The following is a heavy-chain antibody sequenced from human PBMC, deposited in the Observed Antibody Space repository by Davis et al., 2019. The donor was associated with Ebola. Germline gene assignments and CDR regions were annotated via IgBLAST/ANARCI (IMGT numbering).Heavy chain of an antibody. CDR3: ARAWKDRYCSAGSCYYDYYGLDV. D-gene: IGHD2-15*01. CDR2: IYTSGST. J-gene: IGHJ6*02. CDR1: GGSISSYY. V-gene: IGHV4-4*07. Sequence: PGGSLRLSCTVSGGSISSYYWSWIRQPAGKGLEWIGRIYTSGSTNYNPSLKSRVTMSVDTSKNQFSLKLRSVTAADTALYYCARAWKDRYCSAGSCYYDYYGLDVWGQGTTVTVSS.